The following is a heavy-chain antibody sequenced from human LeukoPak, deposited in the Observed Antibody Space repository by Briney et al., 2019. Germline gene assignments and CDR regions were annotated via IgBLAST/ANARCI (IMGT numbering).Heavy chain of an antibody. Sequence: ASVKVSCKASGYTFTGYYMHWVRQAPGQGLGWMGWINPNSGGTNYAQKFQSRVTMTRDTAISTAYMELSRLRSDDTAVYYCARLLWFGELSTRTRRYFDYWGQGTLVTVSS. CDR3: ARLLWFGELSTRTRRYFDY. CDR2: INPNSGGT. D-gene: IGHD3-10*01. V-gene: IGHV1-2*02. CDR1: GYTFTGYY. J-gene: IGHJ4*02.